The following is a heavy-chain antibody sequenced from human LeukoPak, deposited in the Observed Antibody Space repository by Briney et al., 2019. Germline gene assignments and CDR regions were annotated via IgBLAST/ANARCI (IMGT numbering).Heavy chain of an antibody. CDR2: TRGDASKT. J-gene: IGHJ4*02. CDR1: GFTFRSYG. V-gene: IGHV3-30*02. Sequence: GGSLRLSCTGSGFTFRSYGMHWVRQAPGKGLEWVAYTRGDASKTWYGGSVKGRFTISRDNSKNTLYLHMNSVRGEDTAMYYCANGDCRGGRCSSGVHWGQGTLVTVSS. D-gene: IGHD2-15*01. CDR3: ANGDCRGGRCSSGVH.